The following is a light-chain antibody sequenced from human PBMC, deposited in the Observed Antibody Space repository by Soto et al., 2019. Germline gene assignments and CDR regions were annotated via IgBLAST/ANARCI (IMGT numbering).Light chain of an antibody. CDR3: SSYTSSSIFYV. CDR1: SSYVGGYNY. V-gene: IGLV2-14*01. J-gene: IGLJ1*01. CDR2: DVS. Sequence: QSALTQPASVSGSPGQSITISCTGTSSYVGGYNYVSWYQQHPGKAPKVMIYDVSNRPSGVSNRFAGSKSGNTASLTISGLQAEDEADYYCSSYTSSSIFYVFGTGTKVTVL.